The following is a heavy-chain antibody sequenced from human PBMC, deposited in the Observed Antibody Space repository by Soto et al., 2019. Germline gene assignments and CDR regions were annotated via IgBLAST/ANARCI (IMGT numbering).Heavy chain of an antibody. CDR3: ASVYYDFWSGYSHFDY. J-gene: IGHJ4*02. CDR1: GGSISSYY. V-gene: IGHV4-59*01. D-gene: IGHD3-3*01. Sequence: SETLSLTCTVSGGSISSYYWSWIRQPPGKGLEWIGYIYYSGSTNYNPSLKSRVTISVDTSKNPFSLKLSSVTAADTAVYYCASVYYDFWSGYSHFDYWGQGTLVTVSS. CDR2: IYYSGST.